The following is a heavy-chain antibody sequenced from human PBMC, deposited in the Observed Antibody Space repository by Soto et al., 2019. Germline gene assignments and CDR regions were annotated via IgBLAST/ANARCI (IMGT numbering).Heavy chain of an antibody. V-gene: IGHV1-18*01. Sequence: QVQLAQSANEVKKPGASVRVSCKAAGYTFIRYGIAWVRQAPGQGLEWMGWISPYNDYTVNAQKFQGRVSMTADTSTRTVYMARRGLKSDDTAVYYCARGGYYDNSWGKLSHYGLDVWGQGTSVSVSS. CDR1: GYTFIRYG. D-gene: IGHD3-16*01. CDR3: ARGGYYDNSWGKLSHYGLDV. J-gene: IGHJ6*02. CDR2: ISPYNDYT.